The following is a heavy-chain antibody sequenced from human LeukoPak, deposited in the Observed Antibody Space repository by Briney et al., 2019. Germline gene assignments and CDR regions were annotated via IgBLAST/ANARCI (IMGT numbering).Heavy chain of an antibody. CDR1: GFTYNQYA. D-gene: IGHD6-19*01. Sequence: GGSLRRSCAASGFTYNQYAMNWVRQATGKGLEWVSGISSGSGTTYYADSVKGRFIISRDNSKNTLYLQMDSLRAEDTAIYYCTKAGIAVPATPDYWGQGTLVTVSS. V-gene: IGHV3-23*01. CDR2: ISSGSGTT. J-gene: IGHJ4*02. CDR3: TKAGIAVPATPDY.